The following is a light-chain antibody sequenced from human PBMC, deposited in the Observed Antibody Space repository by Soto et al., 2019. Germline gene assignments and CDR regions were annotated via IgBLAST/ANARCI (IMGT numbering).Light chain of an antibody. Sequence: QSALTQPRSVSGSPGQSVTISCTGTSSDVGGYNYVSWYQQHPGKAPKLMICDVSKRPSGVPDRFSGSKSGNTASLTISGLQAEDEADYYCCSYAGSFRVFGTGTKVTV. V-gene: IGLV2-11*01. J-gene: IGLJ1*01. CDR1: SSDVGGYNY. CDR3: CSYAGSFRV. CDR2: DVS.